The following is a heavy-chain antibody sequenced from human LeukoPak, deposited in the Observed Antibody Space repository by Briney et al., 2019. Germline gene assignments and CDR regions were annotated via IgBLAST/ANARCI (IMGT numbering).Heavy chain of an antibody. Sequence: EASVTVSCKASGGTFSSYAISWVRQAPGQGLEWMGGIIPIFGTANYAQKFQGRVTITRDTSASTAYMELSSLRSEDTAVYYCATLTTLGYWGQGTLVTVSS. V-gene: IGHV1-69*05. CDR3: ATLTTLGY. CDR2: IIPIFGTA. J-gene: IGHJ4*02. D-gene: IGHD4-17*01. CDR1: GGTFSSYA.